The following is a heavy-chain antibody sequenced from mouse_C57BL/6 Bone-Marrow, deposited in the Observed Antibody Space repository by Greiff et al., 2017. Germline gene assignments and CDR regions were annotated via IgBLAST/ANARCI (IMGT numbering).Heavy chain of an antibody. V-gene: IGHV1-76*01. CDR1: GYTFTDYY. J-gene: IGHJ2*01. CDR3: AREGHY. Sequence: QVQLQQSGAELVRPGASVKLSCKASGYTFTDYYINWVKQRPGQGLEWIARIYPGSGNTYYNEKFKGKATLTAEKSSSTAYMQLSSLTSEDSAVYFCAREGHYWGQGTTLTVSS. CDR2: IYPGSGNT.